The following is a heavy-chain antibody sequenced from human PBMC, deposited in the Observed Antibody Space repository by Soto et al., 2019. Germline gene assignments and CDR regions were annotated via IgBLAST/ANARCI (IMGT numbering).Heavy chain of an antibody. CDR1: GGSISSYY. CDR3: ARDGYSSSWYYYYGMDV. CDR2: IYYSGST. Sequence: SETLSLTCTVSGGSISSYYWSWIRQPPGKGLEWIGYIYYSGSTNYNPSLKSRVTISVDTSKNQFSLKLSSVTAADTAVYYCARDGYSSSWYYYYGMDVWGQGTTVTSP. D-gene: IGHD6-13*01. V-gene: IGHV4-59*01. J-gene: IGHJ6*02.